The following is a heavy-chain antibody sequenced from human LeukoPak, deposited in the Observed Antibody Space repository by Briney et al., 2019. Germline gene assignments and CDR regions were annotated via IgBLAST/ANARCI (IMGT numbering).Heavy chain of an antibody. D-gene: IGHD6-19*01. J-gene: IGHJ4*02. CDR1: GFPFGSIW. CDR2: INQDGSEK. Sequence: GGPLSPSGPALGFPFGSIWLGGFGRSPGKGLEWVAHINQDGSEKYYVDSVKGRFTISRDNARNSQYLQMNSLRAEDTAVYYCASGGGWVFNNWGQGTLVTVSS. V-gene: IGHV3-7*01. CDR3: ASGGGWVFNN.